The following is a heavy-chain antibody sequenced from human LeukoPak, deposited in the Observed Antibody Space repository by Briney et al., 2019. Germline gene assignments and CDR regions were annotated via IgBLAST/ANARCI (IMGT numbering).Heavy chain of an antibody. CDR2: IHHGGTT. D-gene: IGHD3-10*01. J-gene: IGHJ4*02. V-gene: IGHV4-38-2*02. CDR1: GYSISIGYY. CDR3: VRGGYYYGPSD. Sequence: SETLSLTCSVAGYSISIGYYWGWIRQPPGKGLEFIGTIHHGGTTFYNPSLKSRATISIDTSKNQFSLKLSSVTAADTAVYYCVRGGYYYGPSDWGQGTLVTVSS.